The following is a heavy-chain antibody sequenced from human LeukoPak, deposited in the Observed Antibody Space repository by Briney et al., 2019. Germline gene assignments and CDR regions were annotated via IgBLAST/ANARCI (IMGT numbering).Heavy chain of an antibody. Sequence: SVKVSCKASGGTFSSYAISWVRQAPGQGLEWMGGIIPIFGTANYAQKFQGRVTITADESTSTAYMELSSLRSEDTAVYYCAKTERDYYDSSGYYQHTLDYWGQGTLVTVSS. CDR2: IIPIFGTA. CDR1: GGTFSSYA. J-gene: IGHJ4*02. V-gene: IGHV1-69*13. CDR3: AKTERDYYDSSGYYQHTLDY. D-gene: IGHD3-22*01.